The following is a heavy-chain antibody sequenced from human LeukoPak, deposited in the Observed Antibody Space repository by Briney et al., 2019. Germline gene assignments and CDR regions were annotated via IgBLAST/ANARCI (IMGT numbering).Heavy chain of an antibody. D-gene: IGHD2-2*02. CDR2: IYSDGSGT. CDR1: GFTFSSYW. Sequence: GGSLRLSCAASGFTFSSYWMHWVRQAPGKGLVWVSRIYSDGSGTSYADSVKGRFTISRDNAKNTLYLQMNSLKAEDTAVYYCARGEDGILLYCLDYWGQGSLVTVSS. CDR3: ARGEDGILLYCLDY. J-gene: IGHJ4*02. V-gene: IGHV3-74*01.